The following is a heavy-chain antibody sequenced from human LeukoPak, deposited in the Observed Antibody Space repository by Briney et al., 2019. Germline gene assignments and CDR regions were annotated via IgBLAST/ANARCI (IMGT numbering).Heavy chain of an antibody. Sequence: GGSLRLSCAASGFTFSSYSMNWVRQAPGKGLERVSYISSSSTIYYADSVKGRFTISRDNAKNSLYLQMNSLRAEDTAVYYCARENVAGTDYYYGMDVWGQGTTVTVSS. V-gene: IGHV3-48*01. CDR3: ARENVAGTDYYYGMDV. D-gene: IGHD6-19*01. J-gene: IGHJ6*01. CDR1: GFTFSSYS. CDR2: ISSSSTI.